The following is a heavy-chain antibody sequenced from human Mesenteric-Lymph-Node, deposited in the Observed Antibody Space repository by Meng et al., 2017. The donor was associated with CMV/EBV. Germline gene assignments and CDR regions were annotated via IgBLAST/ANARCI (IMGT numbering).Heavy chain of an antibody. CDR2: IYWDDDK. CDR3: AHSSGIAAAGPFYFDY. Sequence: QITLKESGPTLVKPTQTLTLTCTFSGFSLSTSGVGVGWIRQPPGKALEWLALIYWDDDKRYSPSLKSRLTITKDTSKNQVVLTMTNMDPVDTATYHCAHSSGIAAAGPFYFDYWGQGTLVTVSS. J-gene: IGHJ4*02. D-gene: IGHD6-13*01. V-gene: IGHV2-5*02. CDR1: GFSLSTSGVG.